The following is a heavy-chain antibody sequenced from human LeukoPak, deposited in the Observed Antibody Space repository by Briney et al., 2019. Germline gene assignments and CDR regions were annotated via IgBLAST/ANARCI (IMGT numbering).Heavy chain of an antibody. V-gene: IGHV1-58*01. Sequence: TSVKVSCKASGFTFTSSAVQWVRQARGQRLEWIGWIVVGSSNTNYAQKFQERVTITRDMSTSTAYMELSSLRSEDTAVYYCAAAVRGYTSGWYHFDYWGQGTLVTVSS. CDR2: IVVGSSNT. CDR3: AAAVRGYTSGWYHFDY. D-gene: IGHD6-19*01. J-gene: IGHJ4*02. CDR1: GFTFTSSA.